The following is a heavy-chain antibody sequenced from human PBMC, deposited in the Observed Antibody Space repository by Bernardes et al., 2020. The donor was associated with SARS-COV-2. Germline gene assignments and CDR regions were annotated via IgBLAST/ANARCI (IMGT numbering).Heavy chain of an antibody. CDR2: IYYSGST. CDR1: GGSISSYY. J-gene: IGHJ4*02. D-gene: IGHD2-15*01. CDR3: SRSVVVTYYFDY. V-gene: IGHV4-59*08. Sequence: SETLSLTCTVSGGSISSYYWSWIRQPPGKGLEWIGYIYYSGSTNYNPSLKSRVTISVDTSKNQFSLKLSSVTAADTAVYYCSRSVVVTYYFDYLGQGTLGSISS.